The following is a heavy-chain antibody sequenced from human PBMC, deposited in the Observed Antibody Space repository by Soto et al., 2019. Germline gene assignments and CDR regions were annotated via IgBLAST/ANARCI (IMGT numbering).Heavy chain of an antibody. D-gene: IGHD2-2*01. J-gene: IGHJ6*02. CDR3: ARDLVVPAARYYYYGMDV. Sequence: PGGSLRLFFAGSGFTFRSSGIPRVRPAPGKGVEWVAVIWYDGSNKYYADSVKGRFTISRDNSKNTLYLQMNSLRAEDTAVYYCARDLVVPAARYYYYGMDVWGQGTTVTVSS. CDR2: IWYDGSNK. CDR1: GFTFRSSG. V-gene: IGHV3-33*01.